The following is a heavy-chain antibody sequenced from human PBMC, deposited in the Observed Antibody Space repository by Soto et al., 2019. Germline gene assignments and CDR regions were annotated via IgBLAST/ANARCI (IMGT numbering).Heavy chain of an antibody. CDR3: ARAGRGVVEPAATPAYYYYYGMDV. D-gene: IGHD2-2*01. V-gene: IGHV3-7*01. CDR2: IKQDGSEK. Sequence: EVQLVESGGGLVQPGGSLRLSCAASGFTFSSYWMSWVRQAPGKGLEWVANIKQDGSEKYYVDSVKGRFTISRDNPKNSLYQQMNSLRAEDTAVYYCARAGRGVVEPAATPAYYYYYGMDVWGQGTTVTVSS. CDR1: GFTFSSYW. J-gene: IGHJ6*02.